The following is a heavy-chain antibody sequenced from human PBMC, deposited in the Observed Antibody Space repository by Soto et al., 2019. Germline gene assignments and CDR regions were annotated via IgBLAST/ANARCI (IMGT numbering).Heavy chain of an antibody. Sequence: GGSLRLSCAASGFTFSSYGMHWVRPAPGKGLEWVAVISYDGSNKYYADSVKGRVTISRDNSKNTLYLQMNSLRAEDTAVYYCARDQSWHDLVWWFDPWGQGTLVTVSS. CDR2: ISYDGSNK. CDR3: ARDQSWHDLVWWFDP. D-gene: IGHD1-1*01. CDR1: GFTFSSYG. J-gene: IGHJ5*02. V-gene: IGHV3-30*03.